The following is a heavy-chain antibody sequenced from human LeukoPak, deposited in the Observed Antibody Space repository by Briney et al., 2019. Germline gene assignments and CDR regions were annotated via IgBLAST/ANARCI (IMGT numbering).Heavy chain of an antibody. CDR3: ARGYMSSSWNLDY. CDR2: INAGNGNT. CDR1: GYTFTSYA. D-gene: IGHD6-13*01. V-gene: IGHV1-3*03. Sequence: ASVKVSCKASGYTFTSYAMHWVRQAPGQRLERMGWINAGNGNTKYSQEFQGRVTITRDTSASTAYMELSSLRSEDMAVYYCARGYMSSSWNLDYWGQGTLVTVSS. J-gene: IGHJ4*02.